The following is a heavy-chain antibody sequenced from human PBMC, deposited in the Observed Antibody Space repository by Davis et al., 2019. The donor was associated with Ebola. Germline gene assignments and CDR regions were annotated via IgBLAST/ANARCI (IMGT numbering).Heavy chain of an antibody. CDR3: ARFRSRNYYYYGMDV. CDR1: GYSFTSYW. Sequence: GGSLRLSCKGSGYSFTSYWIGWVRQMPGKGLEWMGIIYPGDSDTRYSPSFQGQVTISADKSISTAYLQWSSLKASDTAMYYCARFRSRNYYYYGMDVWGQGTTVTVSS. D-gene: IGHD1-14*01. V-gene: IGHV5-51*01. J-gene: IGHJ6*02. CDR2: IYPGDSDT.